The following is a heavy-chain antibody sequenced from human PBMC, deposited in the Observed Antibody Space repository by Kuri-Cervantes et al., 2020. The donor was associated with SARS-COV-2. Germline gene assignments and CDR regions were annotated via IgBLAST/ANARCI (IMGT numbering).Heavy chain of an antibody. J-gene: IGHJ6*03. D-gene: IGHD6-13*01. CDR2: IYTSGST. CDR3: AGALISSSWAYYMDV. Sequence: SETLSLTCTVSGGSISSGSYYWSWIRQPAGKGLEWIGRIYTSGSTNYNPSLKSRVTISVDTSKNQFSLKLSSVTAADTAVYYCAGALISSSWAYYMDVWGKGTTVTDSS. CDR1: GGSISSGSYY. V-gene: IGHV4-61*02.